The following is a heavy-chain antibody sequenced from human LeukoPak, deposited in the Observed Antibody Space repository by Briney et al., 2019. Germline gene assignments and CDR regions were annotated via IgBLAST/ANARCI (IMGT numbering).Heavy chain of an antibody. CDR2: IIPIFGTA. CDR1: GGTFSSYA. J-gene: IGHJ5*02. CDR3: ASHCSGGSCYSGWFDP. Sequence: GAWVKVSCKASGGTFSSYAISWVRQAPGQGLEWMGGIIPIFGTANYAQKFQGRVTITADESTSTAYMELSSLRSEDTAVYYCASHCSGGSCYSGWFDPWGQGTLVTVSS. D-gene: IGHD2-15*01. V-gene: IGHV1-69*01.